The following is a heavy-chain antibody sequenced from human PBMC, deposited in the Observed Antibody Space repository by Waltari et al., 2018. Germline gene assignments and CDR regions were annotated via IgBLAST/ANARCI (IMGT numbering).Heavy chain of an antibody. Sequence: QVQLQESGPGLVKPSETLSLTCTVSGGSLSSHYWSWIRQPPGKGLEWIGYIYYSGSTNYNPSLKSRVTISVDTSKNQFSLKLSSVTAADTAVYYCARATSGYDYWGQGTLVTVSS. CDR3: ARATSGYDY. CDR2: IYYSGST. J-gene: IGHJ4*02. CDR1: GGSLSSHY. V-gene: IGHV4-59*11. D-gene: IGHD5-12*01.